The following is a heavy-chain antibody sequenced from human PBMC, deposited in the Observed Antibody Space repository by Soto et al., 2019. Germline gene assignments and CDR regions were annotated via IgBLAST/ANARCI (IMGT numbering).Heavy chain of an antibody. CDR2: ISGSGGST. CDR3: AKDTEYSSSSLFDDY. Sequence: TGGSLRLSCAASGFTFSSYAMSWVRQAPGKGLEWVSAISGSGGSTYYADSVKGRFTISRDNSKNTLYLQMNSLRAEDTAVYYCAKDTEYSSSSLFDDYWGQGTLVTVSS. D-gene: IGHD6-6*01. V-gene: IGHV3-23*01. J-gene: IGHJ4*02. CDR1: GFTFSSYA.